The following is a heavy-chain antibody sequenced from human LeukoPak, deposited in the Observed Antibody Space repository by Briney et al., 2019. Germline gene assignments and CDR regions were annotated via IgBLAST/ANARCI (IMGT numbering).Heavy chain of an antibody. D-gene: IGHD3-16*01. CDR3: AIGNYALG. J-gene: IGHJ4*02. V-gene: IGHV3-74*01. CDR2: INTDGGST. CDR1: GFTFSDYW. Sequence: GSLRLSCAASGFTFSDYWMHWVRQAPGKGLVWVSRINTDGGSTTYADSVKGRFTISRDNAKNTLYLQMNSLRVEDTAVYYCAIGNYALGWGKGTLVTVSS.